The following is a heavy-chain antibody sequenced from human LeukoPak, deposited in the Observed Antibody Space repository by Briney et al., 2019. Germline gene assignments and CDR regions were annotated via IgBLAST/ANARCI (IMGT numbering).Heavy chain of an antibody. D-gene: IGHD2-2*01. CDR1: GYTFTSYG. CDR2: ISTYNGNT. CDR3: ARYDCSSTSCYGLDYYYYGMDV. Sequence: ASVKVSCKASGYTFTSYGISWARQAPGQGLEWMGWISTYNGNTNYAQKLQGRVTMTTDTSTSTAYMELRSLRSDDTAVYYCARYDCSSTSCYGLDYYYYGMDVWGQGTTVTVSS. J-gene: IGHJ6*02. V-gene: IGHV1-18*01.